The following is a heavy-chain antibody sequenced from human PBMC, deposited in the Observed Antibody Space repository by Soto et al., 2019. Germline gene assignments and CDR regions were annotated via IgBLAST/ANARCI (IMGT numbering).Heavy chain of an antibody. J-gene: IGHJ6*02. V-gene: IGHV1-46*01. Sequence: QVQLVQSGAEVKKPGASVKVSCKASGYFFTSYYMHWVRQAPGQGLEWMGIINPSGGSTSYAQKFQGRVTMTRDTSTSTVYMERSSLRSEDTAVYYWARESSSSYYGMDVWGQGTTVTVSS. CDR3: ARESSSSYYGMDV. D-gene: IGHD6-6*01. CDR2: INPSGGST. CDR1: GYFFTSYY.